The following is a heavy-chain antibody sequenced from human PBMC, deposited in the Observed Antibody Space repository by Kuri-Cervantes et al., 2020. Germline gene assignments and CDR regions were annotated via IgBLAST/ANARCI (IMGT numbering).Heavy chain of an antibody. J-gene: IGHJ3*02. D-gene: IGHD3-9*01. CDR3: ARLLRYFDWLSQNRAFDI. CDR1: GGSFSGYY. CDR2: INHSGST. V-gene: IGHV4-34*01. Sequence: SETLSLTCAVYGGSFSGYYWSWTRQPPGKGLEWIGEINHSGSTNYNPSLKSRVTISVDTSKNQFSLKLSSVTAADTAVYYCARLLRYFDWLSQNRAFDIWGQGTMVTVSS.